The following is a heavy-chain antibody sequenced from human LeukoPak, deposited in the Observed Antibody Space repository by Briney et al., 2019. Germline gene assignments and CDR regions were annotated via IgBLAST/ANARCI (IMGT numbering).Heavy chain of an antibody. V-gene: IGHV3-30*18. Sequence: PGGSLRLSCAASGFTFSNYGMHWVRQAPGKGLEWVAVISYDGSSKFYADSVKGRFTVSRNNSKNTLFLQMNSLRAEDTAVYYCAKGEIDYGDSWGQGTLVTVSS. J-gene: IGHJ4*02. CDR2: ISYDGSSK. D-gene: IGHD5-24*01. CDR3: AKGEIDYGDS. CDR1: GFTFSNYG.